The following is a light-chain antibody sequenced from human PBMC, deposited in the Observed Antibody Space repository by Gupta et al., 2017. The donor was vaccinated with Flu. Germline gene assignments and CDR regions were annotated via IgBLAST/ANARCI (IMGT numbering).Light chain of an antibody. J-gene: IGKJ2*01. CDR1: QSVLYNSNNKNY. Sequence: LGERANINCKSSQSVLYNSNNKNYLAWYQQKPGQPPKLLIYWASTRESGVPDRFRGSGSGTDFTLSISSLQAEDVAVYYCQQYYSTPYTFGQGTKLEIK. CDR2: WAS. CDR3: QQYYSTPYT. V-gene: IGKV4-1*01.